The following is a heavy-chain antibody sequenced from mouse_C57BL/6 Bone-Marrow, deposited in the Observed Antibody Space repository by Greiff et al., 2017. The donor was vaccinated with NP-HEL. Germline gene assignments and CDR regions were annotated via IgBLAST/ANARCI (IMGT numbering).Heavy chain of an antibody. CDR1: GYTFTSYW. J-gene: IGHJ1*03. CDR3: ARDYYGSSYWYFDV. D-gene: IGHD1-1*01. V-gene: IGHV1-69*01. CDR2: IDPSDSYT. Sequence: QVQLQQPGAELVMPGASVKLSCKASGYTFTSYWMHWVTQRPGQGLEWIGEIDPSDSYTNYNQKFKGKSTLTVDKSSSTAYMQLSSLTSEDSAVYYCARDYYGSSYWYFDVWGTGTTVTVSS.